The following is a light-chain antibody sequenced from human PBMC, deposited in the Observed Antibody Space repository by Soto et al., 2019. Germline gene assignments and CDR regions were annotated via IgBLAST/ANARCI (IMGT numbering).Light chain of an antibody. CDR2: RNN. CDR1: SSNIGSNF. Sequence: QSVLTQPPSASGTPGQRVTISCSGSSSNIGSNFVYWYHQLPGTAPKLLIYRNNQRPSGVPDRFSGSKSGTSASLAISGLRSEDEADYYCAAWDDNLSGRVVFGGGTKVTVL. J-gene: IGLJ2*01. V-gene: IGLV1-47*01. CDR3: AAWDDNLSGRVV.